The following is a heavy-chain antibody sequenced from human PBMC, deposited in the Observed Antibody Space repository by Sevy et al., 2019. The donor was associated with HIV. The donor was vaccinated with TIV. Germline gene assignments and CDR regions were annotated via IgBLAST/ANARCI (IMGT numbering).Heavy chain of an antibody. D-gene: IGHD5-12*01. CDR1: GFTFSSYG. CDR2: IRYDGSNK. Sequence: GGSLRLSCAASGFTFSSYGMHWVRQAPGKGLEWVAFIRYDGSNKYYADSVKGRFTISRDNSKNTLYLQMNRLRAEDTAVYYCAKPKYSGYGTGGMDVWGQGTTVTVSS. J-gene: IGHJ6*02. CDR3: AKPKYSGYGTGGMDV. V-gene: IGHV3-30*02.